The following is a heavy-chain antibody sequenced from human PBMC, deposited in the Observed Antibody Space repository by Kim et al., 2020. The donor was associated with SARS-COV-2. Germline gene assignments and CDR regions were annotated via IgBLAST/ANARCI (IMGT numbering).Heavy chain of an antibody. D-gene: IGHD3-22*01. CDR3: ARDHYYDSSAYFDY. CDR1: GFTFSSYA. CDR2: ISYDGSNK. J-gene: IGHJ4*02. V-gene: IGHV3-30*04. Sequence: GGSLRLSCAASGFTFSSYAMHWVRQAPGKGLEWVAVISYDGSNKYYADSVKGRFTISRDNSKNTLYLQMNSLRAEDTAVYYCARDHYYDSSAYFDYWGQG.